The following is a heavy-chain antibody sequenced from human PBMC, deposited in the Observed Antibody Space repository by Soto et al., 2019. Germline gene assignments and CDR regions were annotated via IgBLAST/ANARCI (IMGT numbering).Heavy chain of an antibody. V-gene: IGHV1-18*01. Sequence: QVQLVQSGAEVKNPGASVKVSCKASGYSFTRYGIGWARQAPGQGLEWMGWINAYNGNTNYAQNLQGRLTLTTDTHTTTASMELRSLRSNDTAIYYCAMVDGYFTPRPQDVWGQGTTVTVSS. CDR1: GYSFTRYG. D-gene: IGHD5-18*01. CDR3: AMVDGYFTPRPQDV. J-gene: IGHJ6*02. CDR2: INAYNGNT.